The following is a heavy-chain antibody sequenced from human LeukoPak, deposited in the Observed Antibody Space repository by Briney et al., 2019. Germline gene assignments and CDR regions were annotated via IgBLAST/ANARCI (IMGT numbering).Heavy chain of an antibody. CDR1: GYTFTDYY. CDR2: INPNSGGT. J-gene: IGHJ5*02. V-gene: IGHV1-2*02. D-gene: IGHD3-9*01. CDR3: AGETGRYYDGNWWFDP. Sequence: ASVKVSCKASGYTFTDYYMHWVRQAPGQGLEWMGWINPNSGGTNYAQKFQGRVTMTRDTSISTAHMELSRLRSDDTAVYYCAGETGRYYDGNWWFDPWGQGTLVTVSS.